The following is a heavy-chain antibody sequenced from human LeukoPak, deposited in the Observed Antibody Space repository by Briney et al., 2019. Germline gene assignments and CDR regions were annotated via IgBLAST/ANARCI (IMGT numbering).Heavy chain of an antibody. CDR2: TSSSGRTI. V-gene: IGHV3-11*01. D-gene: IGHD6-19*01. CDR3: ARGGLLEAVACPPIYYYVGMVV. Sequence: GGSLRLSCAAAGFTFSDYNMSWIRHAPGKGLEWVSYTSSSGRTIHYADSVKGRFTMSRDNAKNSLYLQKDSLGAEDEAVYYCARGGLLEAVACPPIYYYVGMVVWGGGTAVTVS. CDR1: GFTFSDYN. J-gene: IGHJ6*01.